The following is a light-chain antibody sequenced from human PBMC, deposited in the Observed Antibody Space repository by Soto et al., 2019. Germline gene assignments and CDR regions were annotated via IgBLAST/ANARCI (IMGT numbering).Light chain of an antibody. CDR1: QTVSTK. CDR2: CSS. J-gene: IGKJ2*01. Sequence: EIVMTQSPATMSVSPGERVTLSCRASQTVSTKLALYQQKPGQAPRLLIYCSSTRATGIPARFSGSGSGTDFPLAISRLQSEDFAFYYCHQYSDWPPYTLGQRTKLQSK. V-gene: IGKV3-15*01. CDR3: HQYSDWPPYT.